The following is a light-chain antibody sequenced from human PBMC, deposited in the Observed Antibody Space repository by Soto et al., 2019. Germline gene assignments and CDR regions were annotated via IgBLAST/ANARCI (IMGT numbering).Light chain of an antibody. CDR1: QSVSSSY. V-gene: IGKV3-20*01. CDR2: GAS. J-gene: IGKJ1*01. Sequence: IVLTHAPGTLSLSPLERATLSFMSSQSVSSSYLAWYQQKPGQAPRLLIYGASSRATGIPDRFSGSGSGTDFTLTISRLEPEDFAVYYCQQYGSSPETFGQGTKVDIK. CDR3: QQYGSSPET.